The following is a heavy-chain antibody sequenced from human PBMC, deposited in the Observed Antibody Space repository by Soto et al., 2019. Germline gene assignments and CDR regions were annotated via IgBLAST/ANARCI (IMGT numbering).Heavy chain of an antibody. J-gene: IGHJ4*02. Sequence: SLRLSCAASGFTFSNYWMNWVRQAPGKGLEWVANIKQDGSKKTYVDSVKGRFTISRDNAKNSLYLQINSLRAEDTAVYFCVRGTLSPGLDNWGQGTLVTVSS. CDR2: IKQDGSKK. CDR1: GFTFSNYW. CDR3: VRGTLSPGLDN. D-gene: IGHD1-7*01. V-gene: IGHV3-7*03.